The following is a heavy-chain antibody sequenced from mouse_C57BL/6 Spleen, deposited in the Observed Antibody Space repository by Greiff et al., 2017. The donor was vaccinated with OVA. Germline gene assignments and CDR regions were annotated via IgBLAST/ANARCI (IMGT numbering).Heavy chain of an antibody. D-gene: IGHD2-5*01. CDR3: ARAYYSNYGYFDY. CDR2: IWTGGGT. J-gene: IGHJ2*01. Sequence: VMLVESGPGLVAPSQSLSITCTVSGFSLTSYAISWVRQPPGKGLEWLGVIWTGGGTNYNSALKSRLSISNDNSKSQVFLKMNSLQTDDTARYYGARAYYSNYGYFDYWGQGTTLTVSS. CDR1: GFSLTSYA. V-gene: IGHV2-9-1*01.